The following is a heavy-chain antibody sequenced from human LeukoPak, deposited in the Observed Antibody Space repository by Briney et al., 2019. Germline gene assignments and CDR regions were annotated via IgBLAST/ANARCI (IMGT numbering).Heavy chain of an antibody. V-gene: IGHV4-4*07. Sequence: SETLSLTCTVSGGAIRSHYWNWIRQPAGKGLEWIGRIYSSGYTNDNPFLMSRITMSVDMSKNQFSLRLNSVTAADTAVYYCARGEHSVDSWGQGMLVTVSS. CDR1: GGAIRSHY. CDR3: ARGEHSVDS. J-gene: IGHJ4*02. CDR2: IYSSGYT. D-gene: IGHD1/OR15-1a*01.